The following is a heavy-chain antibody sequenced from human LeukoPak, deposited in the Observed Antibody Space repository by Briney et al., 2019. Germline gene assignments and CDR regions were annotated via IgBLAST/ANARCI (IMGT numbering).Heavy chain of an antibody. D-gene: IGHD2-8*01. CDR3: ARQEDCTNGVCYDY. J-gene: IGHJ4*02. V-gene: IGHV4-30-4*08. CDR2: IYYSGST. CDR1: GGSISSGDYY. Sequence: SETLSLTCTVSGGSISSGDYYWSWIRQPPGKGLEWIGYIYYSGSTYYNPSLKSRITISVDTSKNRFSLKLSSVTAADTAVYYCARQEDCTNGVCYDYWGQGTLVTVSS.